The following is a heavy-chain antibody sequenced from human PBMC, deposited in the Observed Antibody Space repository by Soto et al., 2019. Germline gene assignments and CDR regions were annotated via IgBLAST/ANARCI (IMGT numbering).Heavy chain of an antibody. CDR1: GFIFSNYG. V-gene: IGHV3-33*01. CDR3: ARANTSPFDY. Sequence: QVQLVESGGGVVQPGRSLRLSCGASGFIFSNYGMHWIRQAPGKGLEWVTIIWFDSSNKWYADSVKGRFIISRDDSKNMVYLQMNSLRVDDTAIYYCARANTSPFDYWGRGTLVTVSS. CDR2: IWFDSSNK. J-gene: IGHJ4*02.